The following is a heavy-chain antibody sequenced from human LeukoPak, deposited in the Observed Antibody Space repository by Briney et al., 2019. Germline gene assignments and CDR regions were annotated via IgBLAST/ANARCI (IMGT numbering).Heavy chain of an antibody. V-gene: IGHV3-43*01. CDR2: ISWDGGST. CDR3: AKDMLLGKAPVGATAVDY. D-gene: IGHD1-26*01. CDR1: GFTFDDYT. J-gene: IGHJ4*02. Sequence: PGGSLRLSCAASGFTFDDYTMHWVRQAPGKGLEWVSLISWDGGSTYYADSVKGRFTISRDNSKNSLYLQMNSLRTEDTALYYCAKDMLLGKAPVGATAVDYWGQGTLVTVSS.